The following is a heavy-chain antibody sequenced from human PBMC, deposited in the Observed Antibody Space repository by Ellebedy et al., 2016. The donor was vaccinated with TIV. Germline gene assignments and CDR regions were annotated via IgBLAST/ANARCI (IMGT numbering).Heavy chain of an antibody. CDR1: GFAFSTYA. D-gene: IGHD3-9*01. CDR2: ISYDGSNK. J-gene: IGHJ4*02. V-gene: IGHV3-30*04. Sequence: PGGSLRLSCAASGFAFSTYAMHWVRQAPGKGLEWVAVISYDGSNKHYADSVKGRFTISRDNSKNTLYLKMISLRAEDTAVFYCARGRQHYDILTGSYLVERFDYWGQGTLVTVSS. CDR3: ARGRQHYDILTGSYLVERFDY.